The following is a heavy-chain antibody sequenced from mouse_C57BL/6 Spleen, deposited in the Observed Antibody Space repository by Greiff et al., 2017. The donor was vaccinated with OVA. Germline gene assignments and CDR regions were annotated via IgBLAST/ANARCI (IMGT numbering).Heavy chain of an antibody. CDR1: GYTFTNYW. CDR2: IYPGGGYT. J-gene: IGHJ4*01. V-gene: IGHV1-63*01. Sequence: VKLQQSGAELVRPGTSVKLSCTASGYTFTNYWIGWAKQRPGHGLEWIGDIYPGGGYTNYNEKFKGKATLTADKSSSTAYMQFSSLTSEDSAIDYCARLPGYYAMDYWGQGTSVTVSS. CDR3: ARLPGYYAMDY.